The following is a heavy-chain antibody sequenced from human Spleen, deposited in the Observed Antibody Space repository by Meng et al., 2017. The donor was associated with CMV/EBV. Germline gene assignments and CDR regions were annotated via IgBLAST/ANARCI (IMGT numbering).Heavy chain of an antibody. D-gene: IGHD3-3*01. CDR2: ISSSSSYI. Sequence: HSMNWVRQAPGKGLEWVSSISSSSSYIYYADSVKGRFTISRDNAKNSLYLQMNSLRAEDTAVYYCARGYYDFWSGYSYYYYYGMDVWGQGTTVTVSS. CDR1: HS. V-gene: IGHV3-21*01. CDR3: ARGYYDFWSGYSYYYYYGMDV. J-gene: IGHJ6*02.